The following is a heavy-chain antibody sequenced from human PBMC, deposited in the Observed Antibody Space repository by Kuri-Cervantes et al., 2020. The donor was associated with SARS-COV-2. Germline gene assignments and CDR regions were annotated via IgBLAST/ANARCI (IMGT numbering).Heavy chain of an antibody. D-gene: IGHD3-3*01. J-gene: IGHJ6*03. Sequence: SGPTLVKPTQTLTLTCTFSGFSLSTSGMCVSWIRQPPGKALEWLARIDWDDDKYYSTSLKTRLTISKDTSKNQVVLTMTNMDPVDTATYYCARVNYDFWSGYSAYRYYYYYYYMDVWGKGTTVTVSS. CDR1: GFSLSTSGMC. CDR3: ARVNYDFWSGYSAYRYYYYYYYMDV. CDR2: IDWDDDK. V-gene: IGHV2-70*11.